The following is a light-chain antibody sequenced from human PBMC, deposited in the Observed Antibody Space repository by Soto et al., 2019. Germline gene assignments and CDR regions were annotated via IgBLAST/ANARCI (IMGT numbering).Light chain of an antibody. CDR3: SSYTSISTLYV. J-gene: IGLJ1*01. CDR2: DVS. Sequence: QSALTQPASVSGSPGQSITISCTGTSSDVGGYKYVSWYQQYPGKAPKLMMYDVSNRPSGVSNRFSGSKSDNTASLTISGLQAEDEADYYCSSYTSISTLYVFGTGTKLTVL. V-gene: IGLV2-14*01. CDR1: SSDVGGYKY.